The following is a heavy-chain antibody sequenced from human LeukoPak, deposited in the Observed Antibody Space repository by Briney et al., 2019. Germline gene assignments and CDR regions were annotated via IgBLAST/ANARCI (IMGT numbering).Heavy chain of an antibody. CDR3: ARGARDGYNYDYYYYMDV. CDR2: MNPNSGNT. Sequence: GASVKVSCKASGYTFTSYDINWVRQATGQGLEWMGWMNPNSGNTGYAQKFQGRVTMTRNTSISTAYMELSSLRSEDTAVYYCARGARDGYNYDYYYYMDVWGKGTTVTVSS. J-gene: IGHJ6*03. V-gene: IGHV1-8*01. CDR1: GYTFTSYD. D-gene: IGHD5-24*01.